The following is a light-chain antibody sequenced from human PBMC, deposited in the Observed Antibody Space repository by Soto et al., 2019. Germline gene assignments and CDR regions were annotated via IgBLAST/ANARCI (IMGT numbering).Light chain of an antibody. Sequence: EIVMTQSPATLSVSTGERATLSCRASQSVSSNLAWYQQKPGQAPRLLIYGASTRATGIPARFSGSGSGTEFTLNISSLQSEDFAVYYCQQYNNWPPFTFGPGTKVDIK. CDR3: QQYNNWPPFT. CDR2: GAS. CDR1: QSVSSN. J-gene: IGKJ3*01. V-gene: IGKV3-15*01.